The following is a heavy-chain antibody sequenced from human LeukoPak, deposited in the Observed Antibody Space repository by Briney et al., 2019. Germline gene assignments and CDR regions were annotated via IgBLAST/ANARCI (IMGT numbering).Heavy chain of an antibody. CDR2: IRSKAYGGTT. D-gene: IGHD5-18*01. J-gene: IGHJ6*03. V-gene: IGHV3-49*04. CDR3: TRGGIQLWLFRYYYYMDV. Sequence: GGSLRLSCTASGFTFGDYAMSWVRQAPGKGLGWVGFIRSKAYGGTTEYAASVKGRFTISRDDSKSIAYLQMNSLKTEDTAVYYCTRGGIQLWLFRYYYYMDVWGKGTTVTVSS. CDR1: GFTFGDYA.